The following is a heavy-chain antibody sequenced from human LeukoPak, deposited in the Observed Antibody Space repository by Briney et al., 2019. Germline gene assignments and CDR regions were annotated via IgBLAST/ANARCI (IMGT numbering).Heavy chain of an antibody. CDR1: GFTFSSYW. CDR2: IKEDGNKK. Sequence: PGGSLRLSCTASGFTFSSYWMSWVRQAPGKGLEWVANIKEDGNKKYYVDSLKGRFTISRDNAKSSLYLQLNSLRAEDTAVYYCARSIAVAGTTLNYYYYGMDVWGQGTTVTVSS. J-gene: IGHJ6*02. V-gene: IGHV3-7*01. CDR3: ARSIAVAGTTLNYYYYGMDV. D-gene: IGHD6-19*01.